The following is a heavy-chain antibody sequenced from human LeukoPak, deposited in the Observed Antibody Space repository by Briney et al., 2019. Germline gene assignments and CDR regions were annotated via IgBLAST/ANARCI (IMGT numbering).Heavy chain of an antibody. CDR1: GFTFSSFS. Sequence: PGGSLRPPCAASGFTFSSFSMNWVRQAPGKGLEWISYISNSGSDISYADSVKGRFTISRANAKNSLYLQMNSLRDEDTAVYYCARLTYGYWGQGTLVSVSS. D-gene: IGHD4-17*01. V-gene: IGHV3-48*02. CDR3: ARLTYGY. CDR2: ISNSGSDI. J-gene: IGHJ4*02.